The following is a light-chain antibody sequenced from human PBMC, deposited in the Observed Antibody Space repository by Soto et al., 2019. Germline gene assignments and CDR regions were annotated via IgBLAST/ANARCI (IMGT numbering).Light chain of an antibody. V-gene: IGLV2-14*01. Sequence: QSALTQPASVSGSPGQSITISCTGTSSDVGGYNYVSWYQQHPGKAPKLMIYDVSNRPSGVSNRFSGSKSGNTASLTISGRQAEDEADYYFSSYTSSSIVVFGGGTKVTVL. CDR2: DVS. CDR1: SSDVGGYNY. CDR3: SSYTSSSIVV. J-gene: IGLJ2*01.